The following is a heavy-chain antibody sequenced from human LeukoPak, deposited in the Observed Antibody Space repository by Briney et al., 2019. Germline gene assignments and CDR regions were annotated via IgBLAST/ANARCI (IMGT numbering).Heavy chain of an antibody. J-gene: IGHJ6*03. CDR1: GFTFSSYG. V-gene: IGHV3-33*01. CDR3: ARSPLYYYYYYMDV. Sequence: GGSLRLSCAASGFTFSSYGMHWVRQAPGKGLEWVAVTWYDGSNKYYADSVKGRFTISRDNSKNTLYLQMNSLRAEDTAVYYCARSPLYYYYYYMDVWGKGTTVTVSS. CDR2: TWYDGSNK.